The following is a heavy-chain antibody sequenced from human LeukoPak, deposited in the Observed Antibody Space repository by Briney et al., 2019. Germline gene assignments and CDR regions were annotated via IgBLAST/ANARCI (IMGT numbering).Heavy chain of an antibody. CDR3: ARSVDIVVVPAAVGPYYYYYYMDV. CDR2: INPSGGST. Sequence: ASVKVSCKASGYTFTSYYMHWVRQAPGQGLEWMGIINPSGGSTSYAQKFQGRVTITADESTSTAYMELSSLRSEDTAVYYCARSVDIVVVPAAVGPYYYYYYMDVWGKGTTVTVSS. D-gene: IGHD2-2*03. V-gene: IGHV1-46*01. J-gene: IGHJ6*03. CDR1: GYTFTSYY.